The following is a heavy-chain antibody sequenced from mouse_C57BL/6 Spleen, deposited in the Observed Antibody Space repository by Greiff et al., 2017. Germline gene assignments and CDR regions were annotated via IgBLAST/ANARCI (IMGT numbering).Heavy chain of an antibody. CDR2: IYPSDSET. CDR1: GYTFTSYW. CDR3: ARGQAWFAY. D-gene: IGHD6-1*01. V-gene: IGHV1-61*01. J-gene: IGHJ3*01. Sequence: QVHVKQPGAELVRPGSSVKLSCKASGYTFTSYWMDWVKQRPGQGLEWIGNIYPSDSETHYNQKFKDKATLTVDKSSSTAYMQLSSLTSEDSAVYYCARGQAWFAYWGQGTLVTVSA.